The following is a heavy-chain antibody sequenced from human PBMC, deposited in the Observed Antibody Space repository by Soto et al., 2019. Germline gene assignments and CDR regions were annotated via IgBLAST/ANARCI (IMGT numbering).Heavy chain of an antibody. CDR3: ARGMITIFGVVIPSFDL. J-gene: IGHJ2*01. Sequence: ASVKVSCKASGYTFTSYDINWVRQATGQGLEKMGWMNPNSGNTGYAQKFQGRVTMTRNTSISTAYMELSSLRSEDTAVYYCARGMITIFGVVIPSFDLWGRGTLVTVSS. CDR1: GYTFTSYD. D-gene: IGHD3-3*01. CDR2: MNPNSGNT. V-gene: IGHV1-8*01.